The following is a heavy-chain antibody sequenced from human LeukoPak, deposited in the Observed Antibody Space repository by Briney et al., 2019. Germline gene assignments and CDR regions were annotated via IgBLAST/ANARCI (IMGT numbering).Heavy chain of an antibody. V-gene: IGHV3-64*05. CDR2: ISSSGGNT. J-gene: IGHJ4*02. CDR3: VKALSGWYPRKLFDY. CDR1: GFTSSSYA. Sequence: GGSLRLSCSASGFTSSSYAMHWVRQAPGKGLEYVSSISSSGGNTYYADSLKGRFTISRDNSKNTLYIQMNSLRAEDTAVYYCVKALSGWYPRKLFDYWGQGTLVTVSS. D-gene: IGHD6-19*01.